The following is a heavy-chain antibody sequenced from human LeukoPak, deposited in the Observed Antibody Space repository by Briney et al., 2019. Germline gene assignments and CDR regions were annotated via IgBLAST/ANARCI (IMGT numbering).Heavy chain of an antibody. CDR2: ISGSGGSP. CDR1: GFTFSSFA. CDR3: AKGPYKQLVKGVYFDY. V-gene: IGHV3-23*01. J-gene: IGHJ4*02. Sequence: GSLRLSCAASGFTFSSFAMRWVRQAPGTGLEWVSVISGSGGSPYYADSVKGRFTISRDNSKNTLYLQMNSLRAEDTAVYYCAKGPYKQLVKGVYFDYWGQGTLVTVSS. D-gene: IGHD6-6*01.